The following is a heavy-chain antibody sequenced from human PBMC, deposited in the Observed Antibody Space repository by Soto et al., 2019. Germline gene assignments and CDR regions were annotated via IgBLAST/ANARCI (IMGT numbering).Heavy chain of an antibody. J-gene: IGHJ4*02. CDR2: VSGSGGST. D-gene: IGHD1-20*01. Sequence: GGSLRLFCAASGFTFSSYAMRWVRQAPGKGLEWISAVSGSGGSTYYADSVKGRFTISRDNSKDTLYLQMNTLRAVDTAVYYCAKPPDYNWNDYWGQGTLVTVSS. CDR1: GFTFSSYA. V-gene: IGHV3-23*01. CDR3: AKPPDYNWNDY.